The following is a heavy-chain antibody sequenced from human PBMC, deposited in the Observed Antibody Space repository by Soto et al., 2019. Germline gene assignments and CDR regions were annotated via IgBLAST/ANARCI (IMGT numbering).Heavy chain of an antibody. CDR3: IFYGAKIGWFDP. CDR1: GFSASGSA. D-gene: IGHD3-10*01. Sequence: PGGSLRLSCAASGFSASGSAILWVRQASGRGLEWVGRIRARSHNYATTLAASLKGRFSISRDDSTNTAFLQMNDLTFDDTAIYYCIFYGAKIGWFDPWGQGTVVTVSS. CDR2: IRARSHNYAT. J-gene: IGHJ5*02. V-gene: IGHV3-73*01.